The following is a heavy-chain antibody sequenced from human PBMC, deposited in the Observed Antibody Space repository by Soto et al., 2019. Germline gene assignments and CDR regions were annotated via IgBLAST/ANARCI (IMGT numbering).Heavy chain of an antibody. D-gene: IGHD2-21*02. CDR1: GYTFISYG. V-gene: IGHV1-18*01. Sequence: ASVKVSCKASGYTFISYGISWVRQAPGQGLEWMGWISAYNGNTNYAQKFQGRVTMSTDTSTSTAYMELRSLRSDDTAVYYCARSIVVVTALDYWGQGTLVTVSS. CDR2: ISAYNGNT. J-gene: IGHJ4*02. CDR3: ARSIVVVTALDY.